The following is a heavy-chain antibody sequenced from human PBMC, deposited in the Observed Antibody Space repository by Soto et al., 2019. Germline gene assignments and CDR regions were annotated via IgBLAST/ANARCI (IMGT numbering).Heavy chain of an antibody. CDR1: GDTFNSYG. CDR3: ARDLADVHLWDAFDV. CDR2: IVPMFGTT. V-gene: IGHV1-69*01. J-gene: IGHJ3*01. D-gene: IGHD6-13*01. Sequence: QVQLVQSGPELKKPGSSVKVSCKAPGDTFNSYGISWVRQAPGQGLEWMGGIVPMFGTTNLALKFEDRVXXXXXXLTTTVYMEIRGLTSEDTAVYYCARDLADVHLWDAFDVWGHGTRVTVSS.